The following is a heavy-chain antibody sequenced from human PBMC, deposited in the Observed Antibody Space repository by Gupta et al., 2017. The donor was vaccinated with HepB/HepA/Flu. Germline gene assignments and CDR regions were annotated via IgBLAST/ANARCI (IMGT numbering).Heavy chain of an antibody. Sequence: EVQLLESGGGLVQPGESLRLSCAASGFTFSRYWMSWVRQAPGKGLEWVANMNQDGSEKYYLDSVKGRFTISRDNAKNSLYLQMNSLRAEDTAIYYCTRDDYSSAWSWAQGTLVTVSS. CDR1: GFTFSRYW. D-gene: IGHD6-19*01. J-gene: IGHJ5*02. V-gene: IGHV3-7*01. CDR3: TRDDYSSAWS. CDR2: MNQDGSEK.